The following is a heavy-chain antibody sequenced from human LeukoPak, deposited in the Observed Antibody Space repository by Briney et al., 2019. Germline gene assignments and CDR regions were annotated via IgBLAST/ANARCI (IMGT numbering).Heavy chain of an antibody. CDR2: IYTSGST. V-gene: IGHV4-61*02. Sequence: SETLSLTCTVSGGSISSGSYYWSWIRQPAGKGLEWIGRIYTSGSTKYNPSLKSRVTISVDTSKNQFSLKLSSVTAADTAVYYCAILQGSSSSSDWGQGTLVTVSS. CDR3: AILQGSSSSSD. J-gene: IGHJ4*02. CDR1: GGSISSGSYY. D-gene: IGHD6-6*01.